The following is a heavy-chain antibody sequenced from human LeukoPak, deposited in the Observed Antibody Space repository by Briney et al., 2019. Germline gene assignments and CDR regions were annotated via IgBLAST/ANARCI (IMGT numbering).Heavy chain of an antibody. V-gene: IGHV4-59*01. CDR2: IYYSGST. CDR1: GNSFGDYY. Sequence: PSETLSLTCTVSGNSFGDYYWSWIRQPPGKGLEWIGYIYYSGSTNYNPSLKSRVTISVDTSKNQFSLKLSSVTAADTAVYYCACLTTADAFDIWGQGTMVTVSS. CDR3: ACLTTADAFDI. J-gene: IGHJ3*02. D-gene: IGHD3-22*01.